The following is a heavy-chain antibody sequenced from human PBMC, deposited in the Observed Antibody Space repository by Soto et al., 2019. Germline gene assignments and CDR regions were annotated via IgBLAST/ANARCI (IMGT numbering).Heavy chain of an antibody. J-gene: IGHJ5*02. V-gene: IGHV1-69*13. Sequence: SVKVSCKASGGTFSSYAISWVRQAPGQGLEWMGGIIPIFGTANYAQKFQGRVTITADESTSTAYMELSSLRSEDTAVYYCARVGPWVPYYYDSSPYTFENWFDPWGQGTLVTVSS. D-gene: IGHD3-22*01. CDR3: ARVGPWVPYYYDSSPYTFENWFDP. CDR1: GGTFSSYA. CDR2: IIPIFGTA.